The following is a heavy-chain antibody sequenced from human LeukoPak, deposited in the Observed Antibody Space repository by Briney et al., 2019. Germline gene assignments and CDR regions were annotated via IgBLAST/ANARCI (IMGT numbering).Heavy chain of an antibody. D-gene: IGHD2-15*01. CDR3: AADDAFDI. CDR1: GGSISSGGYS. Sequence: SQTLSLTCAVSGGSISSGGYSWSWIRQPPGKGLEWIGYIYHSGSTYYNPSLKSRVTISVDTSKNQFSLKLSSVTAADTAVYYCAADDAFDIWGQGTMVTVSS. J-gene: IGHJ3*02. CDR2: IYHSGST. V-gene: IGHV4-30-2*01.